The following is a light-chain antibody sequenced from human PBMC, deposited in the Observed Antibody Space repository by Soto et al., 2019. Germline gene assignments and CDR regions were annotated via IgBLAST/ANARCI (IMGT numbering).Light chain of an antibody. J-gene: IGLJ1*01. Sequence: QSALAPHPSASGSPGQSVTISCTGTSSDVGDNYVSWHQQHLGKAPKLIIYEVSQRPSGVPDRFSGSKSGNTASLTVSGLQTEDEADYYCSAYAGSNNFVFGSGTKVTVL. V-gene: IGLV2-8*01. CDR1: SSDVGDNY. CDR3: SAYAGSNNFV. CDR2: EVS.